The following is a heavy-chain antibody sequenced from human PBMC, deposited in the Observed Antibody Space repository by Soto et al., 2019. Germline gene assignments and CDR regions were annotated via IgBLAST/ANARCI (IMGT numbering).Heavy chain of an antibody. V-gene: IGHV1-8*01. CDR3: ARSLPERYCSGGSCSGPDY. J-gene: IGHJ4*02. CDR1: GYTFTSYD. D-gene: IGHD2-15*01. CDR2: MNPNSGNT. Sequence: ASVKVSCKASGYTFTSYDINWVRQATGQGREGMGWMNPNSGNTGYAQKFQGRVTMTRNTSISTAYMELSSLRSEDTAVYYCARSLPERYCSGGSCSGPDYRGQGTVVTVSS.